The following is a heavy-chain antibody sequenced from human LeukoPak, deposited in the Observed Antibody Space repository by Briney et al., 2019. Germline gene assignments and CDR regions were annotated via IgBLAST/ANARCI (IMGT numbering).Heavy chain of an antibody. V-gene: IGHV3-23*01. CDR2: ISGSGENT. J-gene: IGHJ4*02. Sequence: PGGSLRLSWAASGFTFSSYAMSWVRQAPGKGLEWVSTISGSGENTYYADSVKGRFTISRDNSQNTLYLQMNSLRAEDTAVYYCAKDRRSSSPRTFDYWGQGTLVTVSS. CDR1: GFTFSSYA. CDR3: AKDRRSSSPRTFDY. D-gene: IGHD6-6*01.